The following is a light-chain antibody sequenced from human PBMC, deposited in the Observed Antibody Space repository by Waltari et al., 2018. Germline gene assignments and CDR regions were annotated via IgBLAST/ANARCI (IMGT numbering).Light chain of an antibody. CDR3: QQYNSYSWT. CDR2: KAS. J-gene: IGKJ1*01. Sequence: DIQMTQSPSTLSASVGDRVTITCRASQSISSWLAWYQQKPGKAPKLPIYKASSLESGVPSRFSGRGSGTEFTLTISSLQPDDFATYYCQQYNSYSWTFGQGTKVEIK. CDR1: QSISSW. V-gene: IGKV1-5*03.